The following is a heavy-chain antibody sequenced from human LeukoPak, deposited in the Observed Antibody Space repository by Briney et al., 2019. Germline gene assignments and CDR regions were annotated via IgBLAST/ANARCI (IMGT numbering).Heavy chain of an antibody. CDR3: ARANYDILTGYQPFDP. Sequence: PGGSLRLSCAASGFTVSSNYMNWVRQAPGKGLEWVSVIYSGGSTYYADSVKGRFTISRDNSKNTLYLQMNSLRAEDTAVYYCARANYDILTGYQPFDPWGQGTLVTVSS. J-gene: IGHJ5*02. CDR1: GFTVSSNY. CDR2: IYSGGST. D-gene: IGHD3-9*01. V-gene: IGHV3-66*01.